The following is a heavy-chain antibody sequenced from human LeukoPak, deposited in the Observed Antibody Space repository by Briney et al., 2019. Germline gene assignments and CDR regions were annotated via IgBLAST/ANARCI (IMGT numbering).Heavy chain of an antibody. V-gene: IGHV3-23*01. CDR2: MSGSGGST. CDR3: AKDLYYYDSSGYWYYYGVDV. D-gene: IGHD3-22*01. CDR1: GFXFSSYA. J-gene: IGHJ6*02. Sequence: GGSLRLSCAASGFXFSSYAMSWVRQAPGKGLEWVSSMSGSGGSTYYADSVKGRFTISRDNSKNTLYLQMNSLRAEDTAVYYCAKDLYYYDSSGYWYYYGVDVWGQGTTVTVSS.